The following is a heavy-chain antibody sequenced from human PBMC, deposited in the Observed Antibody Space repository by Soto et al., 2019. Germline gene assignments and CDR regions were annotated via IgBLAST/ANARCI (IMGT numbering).Heavy chain of an antibody. Sequence: EVQLLESGGGLVQPGGSLRLSCTASGFTFSSYAMSWVRQAPGKGLEWVSAISGSGGNTYYADSVKGRFTTSRDNSKNTLYLQMNSLRAEDTAVYYCAKSITARPFDYWGQGALVTVSS. V-gene: IGHV3-23*01. CDR3: AKSITARPFDY. CDR1: GFTFSSYA. D-gene: IGHD6-6*01. CDR2: ISGSGGNT. J-gene: IGHJ4*02.